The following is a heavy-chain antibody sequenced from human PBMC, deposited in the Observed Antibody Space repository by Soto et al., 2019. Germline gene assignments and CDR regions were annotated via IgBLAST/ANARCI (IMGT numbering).Heavy chain of an antibody. CDR2: ISGSGGST. CDR3: AKDWRYFDWLPRGFDP. J-gene: IGHJ5*02. V-gene: IGHV3-23*01. Sequence: PGGSPRLSCAASGVPFSSYAMSWVRQAPGKGLEWVSAISGSGGSTYYADSVKGRFTISRDNSKNTLYLQMNSLRAEDTAVYYCAKDWRYFDWLPRGFDPWGQGTLVTVSS. D-gene: IGHD3-9*01. CDR1: GVPFSSYA.